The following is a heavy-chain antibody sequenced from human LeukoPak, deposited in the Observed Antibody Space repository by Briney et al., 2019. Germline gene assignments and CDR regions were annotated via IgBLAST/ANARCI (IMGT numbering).Heavy chain of an antibody. D-gene: IGHD6-19*01. Sequence: SETLSLTCAVYGGSFSGYYWNWIRQAPGKGLEWIGEINHSGSTNYNPSLKSRVSISVDTSKNQFSLKLNSVTAADTAVYYCARGPRIAVAGRRSWFDTWGQGTLVTVSS. CDR2: INHSGST. V-gene: IGHV4-34*01. CDR1: GGSFSGYY. J-gene: IGHJ5*02. CDR3: ARGPRIAVAGRRSWFDT.